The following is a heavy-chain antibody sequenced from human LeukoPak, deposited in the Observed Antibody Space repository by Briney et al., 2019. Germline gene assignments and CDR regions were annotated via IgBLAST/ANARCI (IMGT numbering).Heavy chain of an antibody. Sequence: GESLKISCQGSGYRFTSYWIGWVRQLHGKGLEWMRIIYSGDCDTRYSPSFQCQVTISADKSISTAYLQWSSLKAADTAMYYCARRMTRANWFDPWGQGTLVTVSS. CDR3: ARRMTRANWFDP. CDR2: IYSGDCDT. J-gene: IGHJ5*02. CDR1: GYRFTSYW. V-gene: IGHV5-51*01.